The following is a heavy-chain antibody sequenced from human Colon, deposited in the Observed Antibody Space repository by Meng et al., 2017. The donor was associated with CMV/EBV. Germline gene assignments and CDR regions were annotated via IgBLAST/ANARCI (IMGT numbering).Heavy chain of an antibody. D-gene: IGHD6-13*01. CDR1: GYTFTSYD. CDR3: ARTNPGSSSWGYAFDI. CDR2: INPNSGNT. Sequence: ASVKVSCKASGYTFTSYDINWVRQATGQGLEWMGWINPNSGNTGYAQKFQGRVTMTRNTSISTAYMELSSLRSEDTAVYYCARTNPGSSSWGYAFDIWGQGTMVTVSS. V-gene: IGHV1-8*01. J-gene: IGHJ3*02.